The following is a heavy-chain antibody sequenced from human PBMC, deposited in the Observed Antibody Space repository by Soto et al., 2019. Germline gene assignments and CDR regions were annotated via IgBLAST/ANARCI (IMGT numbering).Heavy chain of an antibody. CDR3: AGDEKARYCSGGSCYFYYGLDV. CDR1: GFAFSSYA. D-gene: IGHD2-15*01. CDR2: ISYDGTNK. J-gene: IGHJ6*02. V-gene: IGHV3-30-3*01. Sequence: QVQLVESGGGVVQPGRSLRLSCAASGFAFSSYAMHWVRQAPGKGLEWVAVISYDGTNKQYADSVKGRFTISRDNSKNGLELQMNSLRPENTAAYYCAGDEKARYCSGGSCYFYYGLDVWGPGTTVTVSS.